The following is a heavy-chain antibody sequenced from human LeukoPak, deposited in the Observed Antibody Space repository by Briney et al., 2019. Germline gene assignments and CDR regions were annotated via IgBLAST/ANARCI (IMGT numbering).Heavy chain of an antibody. V-gene: IGHV1-2*02. CDR2: INPSSGGT. J-gene: IGHJ3*02. CDR1: GYTFTGYY. D-gene: IGHD6-25*01. Sequence: ASVTVSCKASGYTFTGYYMHWVRQAPGQGLEWMGWINPSSGGTNYAQKFQGRVTMTRDTSISTAYMELSRLRSDDTAVYYCARVGGSDAFDIWGQGTMVTVSS. CDR3: ARVGGSDAFDI.